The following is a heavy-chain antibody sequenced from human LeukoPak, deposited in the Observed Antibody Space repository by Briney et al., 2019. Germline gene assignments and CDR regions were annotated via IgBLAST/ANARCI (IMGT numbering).Heavy chain of an antibody. CDR2: INGSGGST. D-gene: IGHD3-3*01. CDR1: GFTFSSYA. J-gene: IGHJ4*02. Sequence: GGSLRLSCAASGFTFSSYAMSWVRQAPGKGLEWVSDINGSGGSTYYADSVKGRFTISRDNSKNTLYLLMNSLRAEDTAVYYCAKSLLRPGYWGQGTLVTVSS. V-gene: IGHV3-23*01. CDR3: AKSLLRPGY.